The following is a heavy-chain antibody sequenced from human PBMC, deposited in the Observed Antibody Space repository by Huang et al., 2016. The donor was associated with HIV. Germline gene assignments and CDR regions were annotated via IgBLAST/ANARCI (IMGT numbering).Heavy chain of an antibody. CDR2: FEPEEGET. Sequence: QVQLVESGAELKKPGASVRVSCKVSGYTVSELSLHWVRQGREKGLEWRGVFEPEEGETIYAQRLQGRVTMTEDTSTDTAYMELSSLRPEDTAVYYCATSTPDVGAGVLRSAFDIWGQGTMVTVSS. V-gene: IGHV1-24*01. D-gene: IGHD2-15*01. CDR1: GYTVSELS. J-gene: IGHJ3*02. CDR3: ATSTPDVGAGVLRSAFDI.